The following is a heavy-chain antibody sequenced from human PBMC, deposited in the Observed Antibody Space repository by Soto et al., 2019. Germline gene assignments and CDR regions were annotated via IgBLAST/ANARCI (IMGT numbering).Heavy chain of an antibody. CDR2: IYWDGDK. Sequence: SGPTLVNPTQTLTLTCTFSGFSLSSSGVGVGWIRQPPGKALEWLALIYWDGDKRYSPSLKNRLTITEDTSKNQVVLTMTNMDPVDTATYYCAHRPNDFWSGSEGYFFDYWGQGTLVTVSS. D-gene: IGHD3-3*01. CDR3: AHRPNDFWSGSEGYFFDY. V-gene: IGHV2-5*02. J-gene: IGHJ4*02. CDR1: GFSLSSSGVG.